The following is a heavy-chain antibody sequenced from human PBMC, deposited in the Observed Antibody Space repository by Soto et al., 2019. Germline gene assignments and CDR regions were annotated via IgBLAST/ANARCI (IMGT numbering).Heavy chain of an antibody. J-gene: IGHJ3*02. CDR1: GGDFSSYS. CDR2: IIPMFGTP. V-gene: IGHV1-69*01. CDR3: ARDLVPSFYYDSDGPLNPFDI. D-gene: IGHD3-22*01. Sequence: QVQLVQSGAEVKKPGSSVKVSCKTSGGDFSSYSMNWVRQAPGQGPEWMGGIIPMFGTPNYAPRFQGRVTIAADESTTTVYMELSSLTSEDTAVYYCARDLVPSFYYDSDGPLNPFDIWGQGTMVTVSS.